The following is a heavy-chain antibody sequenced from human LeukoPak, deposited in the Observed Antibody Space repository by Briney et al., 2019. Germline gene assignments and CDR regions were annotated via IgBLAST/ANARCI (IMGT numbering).Heavy chain of an antibody. J-gene: IGHJ4*02. CDR1: GFTFSSYA. D-gene: IGHD6-6*01. Sequence: GGSLRLSCAASGFTFSSYAMHWVRQAPGKGLEYVSAISSNGGSTYYANSVKGRFTISRDNSKNTLFLQMGSLRAEDMAVYYCARGGAIAARPIDYWGQGTLVTVSS. V-gene: IGHV3-64*01. CDR2: ISSNGGST. CDR3: ARGGAIAARPIDY.